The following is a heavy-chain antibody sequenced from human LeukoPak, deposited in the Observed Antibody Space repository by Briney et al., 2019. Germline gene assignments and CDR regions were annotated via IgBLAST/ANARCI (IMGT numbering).Heavy chain of an antibody. Sequence: GGSLRLSCAASGFTFSSYGMHWVRQAPGKGLEWVANIKEDGTEKYYVDSVKGRVTISRDNAKNSLYLQMNSLRAEDTAVYYCARVLAAAAIYYMDVWGKGTTVTVSS. CDR3: ARVLAAAAIYYMDV. CDR1: GFTFSSYG. D-gene: IGHD6-13*01. V-gene: IGHV3-7*01. J-gene: IGHJ6*03. CDR2: IKEDGTEK.